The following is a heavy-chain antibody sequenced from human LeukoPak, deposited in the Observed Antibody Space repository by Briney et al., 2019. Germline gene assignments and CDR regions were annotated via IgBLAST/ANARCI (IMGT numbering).Heavy chain of an antibody. CDR2: IIPILGIA. J-gene: IGHJ5*02. CDR3: ARDWRFSNWFDP. CDR1: GGTFSSYA. Sequence: SVKVSCKASGGTFSSYAISWVRQAPGQGLEWMGRIIPILGIANYAQKFQGRVTITADKSTSTAYMELSSLRSEDTAVYYCARDWRFSNWFDPWGQGTLVTVSS. V-gene: IGHV1-69*04. D-gene: IGHD3-3*01.